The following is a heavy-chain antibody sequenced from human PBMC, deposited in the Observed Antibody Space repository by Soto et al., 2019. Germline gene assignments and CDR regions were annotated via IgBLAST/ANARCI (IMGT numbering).Heavy chain of an antibody. J-gene: IGHJ5*02. Sequence: GASVKVSCKAPGDTFTSYYLNWVRQAPGQGLEWMGVINPHGGSTKYAQKFQGRVTMTRDTSRCTVYIELRSLRSDDTAIYYCARSSGGNFGIIIEGSNWFDPWGQGTLVTVSS. CDR3: ARSSGGNFGIIIEGSNWFDP. D-gene: IGHD3-3*01. V-gene: IGHV1-46*01. CDR2: INPHGGST. CDR1: GDTFTSYY.